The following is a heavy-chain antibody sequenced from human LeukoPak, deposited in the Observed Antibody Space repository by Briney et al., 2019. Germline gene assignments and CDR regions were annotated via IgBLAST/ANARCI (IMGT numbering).Heavy chain of an antibody. D-gene: IGHD3-10*01. J-gene: IGHJ5*02. CDR2: IYYSGST. Sequence: PSETLSLTCTVSGGSISSSSYYWGWIRQPPGKGLEWIGSIYYSGSTYYNPSLKSRVTISVDTSKNQFSLKLSSVTAADTAVYYCARELSMVRGVRRGFDPWGQGTLVTVSS. CDR1: GGSISSSSYY. V-gene: IGHV4-39*07. CDR3: ARELSMVRGVRRGFDP.